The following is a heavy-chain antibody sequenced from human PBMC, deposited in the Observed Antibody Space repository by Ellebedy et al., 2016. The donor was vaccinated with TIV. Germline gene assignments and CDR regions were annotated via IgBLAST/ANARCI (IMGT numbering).Heavy chain of an antibody. CDR1: GFTFSTYW. V-gene: IGHV4-34*01. CDR3: ARTGIAAAGTILYYFDY. Sequence: ESLKISXAASGFTFSTYWMSWVRQAPGKGLEWIGEINHSGSTNYNPSLKSRVTISVDTSKNQFSLKLSSVTAADTAVYYCARTGIAAAGTILYYFDYWGQGTLVTVSS. CDR2: INHSGST. D-gene: IGHD6-13*01. J-gene: IGHJ4*02.